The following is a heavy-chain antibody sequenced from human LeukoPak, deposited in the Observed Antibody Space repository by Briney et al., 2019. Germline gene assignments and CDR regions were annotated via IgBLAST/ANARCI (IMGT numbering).Heavy chain of an antibody. V-gene: IGHV4-38-2*02. CDR1: GYSISSGYY. J-gene: IGHJ3*02. CDR3: ARDGGMIVVGSGAFDI. CDR2: IYHSGST. Sequence: PSETPSLTCTVSGYSISSGYYWGWIRQPPGKGLEWIGSIYHSGSTYYNPSLKSRVTISVDTSKNQFSLKLSSVTAADTAVYYCARDGGMIVVGSGAFDIWGQGTMVTVSS. D-gene: IGHD3-22*01.